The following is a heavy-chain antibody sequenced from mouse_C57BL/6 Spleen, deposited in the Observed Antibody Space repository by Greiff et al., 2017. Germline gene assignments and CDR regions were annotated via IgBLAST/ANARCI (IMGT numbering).Heavy chain of an antibody. J-gene: IGHJ2*01. Sequence: QVQLQQSGAELVRPGTSVKVSCKASGYAFTNYLIEWVKQRPGQGLEWIGVINPGSGGTNYNEKFKGKATLTADKSSSTAYMQLSSLTSEDSAVYFCARKGTTVVEGYFDYWGQGTTLTVSS. CDR2: INPGSGGT. CDR1: GYAFTNYL. V-gene: IGHV1-54*01. D-gene: IGHD1-1*01. CDR3: ARKGTTVVEGYFDY.